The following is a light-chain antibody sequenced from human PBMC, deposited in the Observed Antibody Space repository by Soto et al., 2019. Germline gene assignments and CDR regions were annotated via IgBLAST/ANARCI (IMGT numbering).Light chain of an antibody. CDR2: EGS. Sequence: QSALTQPASVSGSPGQWITISFTGTGSDVGRYNLVSWYQQHPGKAPKVIIYEGSNRPTGVSNRFSDSKSGNTASLTISGLQAEDEADYYCCSYAGSSTIFGGGTKLTVL. J-gene: IGLJ2*01. CDR1: GSDVGRYNL. V-gene: IGLV2-23*01. CDR3: CSYAGSSTI.